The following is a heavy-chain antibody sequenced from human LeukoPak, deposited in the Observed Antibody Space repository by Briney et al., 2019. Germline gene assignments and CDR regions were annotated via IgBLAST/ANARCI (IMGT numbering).Heavy chain of an antibody. CDR3: ARVRITMIVVVITTSHYFDY. CDR2: INHSGST. J-gene: IGHJ4*02. D-gene: IGHD3-22*01. CDR1: GGSFSGYY. Sequence: SETLFLTCAVYGGSFSGYYWSWIRQPPGKGLEWIGEINHSGSTNYNPSLKSRVTISVDTSKNQFSLKLSSVTAADTAVYYCARVRITMIVVVITTSHYFDYWGQGTLVTVSS. V-gene: IGHV4-34*01.